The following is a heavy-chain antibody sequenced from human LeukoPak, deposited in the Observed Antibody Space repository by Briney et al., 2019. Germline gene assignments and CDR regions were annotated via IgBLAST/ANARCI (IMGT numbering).Heavy chain of an antibody. CDR3: ARDLPYYDFWSGHSWFDP. CDR1: GGSFSGYY. CDR2: INHSGST. D-gene: IGHD3-3*01. V-gene: IGHV4-34*01. Sequence: PSETLSLTCAVYGGSFSGYYWSWIRQPPGKGLEWIGEINHSGSTNYNPSLKSRVTISVDTSKNQFSLKLSSVTAADTAVYYCARDLPYYDFWSGHSWFDPRGQGTLVTVSS. J-gene: IGHJ5*02.